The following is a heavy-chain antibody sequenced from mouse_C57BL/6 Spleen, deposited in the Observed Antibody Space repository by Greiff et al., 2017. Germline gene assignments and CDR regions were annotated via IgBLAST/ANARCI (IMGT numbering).Heavy chain of an antibody. CDR1: GYAFTNYL. CDR2: INPGSGGT. V-gene: IGHV1-54*01. J-gene: IGHJ2*01. D-gene: IGHD1-1*01. CDR3: ARNYGSENFDY. Sequence: LMESGAELVRPGTSVKVSCKASGYAFTNYLIEWVKQRPGQGLEWIGVINPGSGGTNYNEKFKGKATLTADKSSSTAYMQLSSLTSEDSAVYFCARNYGSENFDYWGQGTTLTVSS.